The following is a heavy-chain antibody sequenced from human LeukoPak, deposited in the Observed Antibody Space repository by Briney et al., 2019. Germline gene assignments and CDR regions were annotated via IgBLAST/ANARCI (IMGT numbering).Heavy chain of an antibody. J-gene: IGHJ4*02. V-gene: IGHV3-74*01. Sequence: PGGSLRLSCTASGFTFSSYWVHWVRQSQEKRLVWVSRINEDGRVTDYADSVKGRFTISRDNARNTLYLQMHSLRVEDTAVYYCARGQLWSYYHDYWGQGTLVTVSS. CDR1: GFTFSSYW. CDR2: INEDGRVT. CDR3: ARGQLWSYYHDY. D-gene: IGHD5-18*01.